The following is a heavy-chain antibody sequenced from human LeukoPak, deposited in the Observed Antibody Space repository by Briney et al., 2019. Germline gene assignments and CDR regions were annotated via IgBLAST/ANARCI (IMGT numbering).Heavy chain of an antibody. D-gene: IGHD3-16*01. CDR1: GFTFSNAW. CDR3: ATGILGN. J-gene: IGHJ3*01. V-gene: IGHV3-15*01. CDR2: IKSKTNSGTT. Sequence: GGSLRLSCAASGFTFSNAWMSWVRQAPGKGLEWVVRIKSKTNSGTTHYAAHVKGRFTISRNDSKNTLYLQMNSLKTEDTAVYYCATGILGNCGQGTMVTVSS.